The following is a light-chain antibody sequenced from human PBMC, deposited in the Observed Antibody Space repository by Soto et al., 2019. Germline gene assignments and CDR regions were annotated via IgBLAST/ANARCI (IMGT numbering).Light chain of an antibody. V-gene: IGLV2-8*01. CDR3: SSYGGNNNLI. J-gene: IGLJ2*01. Sequence: QSVLTQPPSASGSPGQSVTISCTGTSSDVGGYNYVSWYQQHPGKAPNLIIYDVNKRPSGVPDRFSGSKSGSTASLTVSGLQAEDEADYYCSSYGGNNNLIFGGGTKLTVL. CDR1: SSDVGGYNY. CDR2: DVN.